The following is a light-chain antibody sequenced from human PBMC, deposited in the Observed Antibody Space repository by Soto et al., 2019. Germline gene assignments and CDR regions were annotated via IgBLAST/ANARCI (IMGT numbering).Light chain of an antibody. Sequence: QSALTQPPSASGSPGQPVTISCTGTSSDVGGYSYVSWYQQHPGKAPKLMIYEVTKRPSGVPDRFSASKSGNTASLTVSGLQAEDEADYYCSSYAGSNNFVFGTGTKVTVL. CDR3: SSYAGSNNFV. CDR1: SSDVGGYSY. J-gene: IGLJ1*01. V-gene: IGLV2-8*01. CDR2: EVT.